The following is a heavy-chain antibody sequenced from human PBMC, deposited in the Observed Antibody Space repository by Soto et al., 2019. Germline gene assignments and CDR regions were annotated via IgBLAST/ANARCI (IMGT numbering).Heavy chain of an antibody. V-gene: IGHV5-51*01. CDR3: ARQMAYSSSQNYFDY. J-gene: IGHJ4*02. CDR2: IYPGDSDT. Sequence: GEPLKISCKGSGYSFTSYWIGRVRQMPGKGLEWMGIIYPGDSDTRYSPSFQGQVTISADKSISTAYLQWSSLKASDTAMYYCARQMAYSSSQNYFDYWGQGTLVTVSS. CDR1: GYSFTSYW. D-gene: IGHD6-13*01.